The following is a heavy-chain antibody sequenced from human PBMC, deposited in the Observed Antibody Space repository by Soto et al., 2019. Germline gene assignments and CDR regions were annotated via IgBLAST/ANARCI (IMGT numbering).Heavy chain of an antibody. CDR1: GGTFSSYA. Sequence: GASVKVSCKASGGTFSSYAISWVRQAPGQGLEWMGGIIPIFGTANYAQKFQGRVTITADKSTSTAYMELSSLRSEDTAVYYCAKKGPDCSSTGCYSYWAQGTLVTVSS. CDR3: AKKGPDCSSTGCYSY. CDR2: IIPIFGTA. V-gene: IGHV1-69*06. D-gene: IGHD2-2*01. J-gene: IGHJ4*02.